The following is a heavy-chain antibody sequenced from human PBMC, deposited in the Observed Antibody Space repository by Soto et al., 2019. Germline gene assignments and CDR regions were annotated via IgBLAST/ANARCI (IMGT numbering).Heavy chain of an antibody. CDR1: GFTFSSYS. CDR3: TRDLTKYYDFWSGYYSFDY. J-gene: IGHJ4*02. Sequence: GGSLRLSCAASGFTFSSYSMSWFRQAPGKGLEWVGFIRSKAYGGTTEYAASVKGRFTISRDDSKSIAYLQMNSLKTEDTAVYYCTRDLTKYYDFWSGYYSFDYWGQGTLVTVSS. CDR2: IRSKAYGGTT. V-gene: IGHV3-49*03. D-gene: IGHD3-3*01.